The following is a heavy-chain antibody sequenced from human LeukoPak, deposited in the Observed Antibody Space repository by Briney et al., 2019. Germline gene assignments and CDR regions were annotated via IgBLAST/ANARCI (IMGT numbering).Heavy chain of an antibody. V-gene: IGHV3-30*02. D-gene: IGHD5-18*01. J-gene: IGHJ4*02. CDR1: GFTFSSYG. CDR3: AKDMDGYSYGYHFDY. Sequence: PGGSLRLSCAASGFTFSSYGMHWVRQAPGKGLEWVAFIRYDGSNKYYADSGKGRFTISRDNSKNTLYLQMNSLRGEDTAVYYCAKDMDGYSYGYHFDYWGQGTLVTVSS. CDR2: IRYDGSNK.